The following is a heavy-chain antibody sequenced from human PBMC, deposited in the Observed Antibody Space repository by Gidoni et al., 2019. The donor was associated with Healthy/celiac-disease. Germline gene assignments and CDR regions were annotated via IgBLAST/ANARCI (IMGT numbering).Heavy chain of an antibody. CDR3: AKSIVVVPAASDY. CDR2: ISSSSSYI. D-gene: IGHD2-2*01. Sequence: EVQLVESGGGLVKPGGSLRLSCAASGVPFSSYSMNWVRQAPGKGLEWVSSISSSSSYIYYADSVKGRFTISRDNAKNSLYLQMNSLRAEDTAVYYCAKSIVVVPAASDYWGQGTLVTVSS. J-gene: IGHJ4*02. CDR1: GVPFSSYS. V-gene: IGHV3-21*01.